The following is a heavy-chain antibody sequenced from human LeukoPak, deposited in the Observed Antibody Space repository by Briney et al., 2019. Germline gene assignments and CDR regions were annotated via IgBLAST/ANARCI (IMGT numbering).Heavy chain of an antibody. D-gene: IGHD6-13*01. CDR3: ARVPIAAAGTLLDY. V-gene: IGHV1-2*02. CDR2: INPNSGGT. Sequence: VASVKVSCKASGYTFTGYYMHWVRQAPGQGLEWMGWINPNSGGTNYAQKFQGRVTMTRDTSISTAYMELSRLRSDDTAVYYCARVPIAAAGTLLDYWGQGTLVTVSS. J-gene: IGHJ4*02. CDR1: GYTFTGYY.